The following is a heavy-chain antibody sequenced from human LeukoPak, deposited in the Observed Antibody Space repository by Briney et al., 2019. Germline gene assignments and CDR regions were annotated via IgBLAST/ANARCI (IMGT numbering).Heavy chain of an antibody. CDR1: GFSVSSSY. CDR3: SADNTWIAY. CDR2: IYTDGRT. Sequence: GGSLRLSGAASGFSVSSSYMTWVRQAPGKGLEWVSVIYTDGRTDYADSVKGRFTVSRDSSENTLYLQMNSLRTVDTSVYFCSADNTWIAYCGQGALVTVSS. J-gene: IGHJ4*02. D-gene: IGHD1-1*01. V-gene: IGHV3-53*01.